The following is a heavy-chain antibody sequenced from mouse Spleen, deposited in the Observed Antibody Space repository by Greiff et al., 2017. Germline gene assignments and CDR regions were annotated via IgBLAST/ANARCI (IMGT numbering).Heavy chain of an antibody. CDR1: GYSITSGYD. CDR3: ARTHCGDWYFDV. CDR2: ISYSGST. J-gene: IGHJ1*01. Sequence: EVKLMESGPGMVKPSQSLPLTCTVTGYSITSGYDRHWIRHFPGNKLEWMGYISYSGSTNYNPSLKSRISITHDTSKNHFFLKLNAVTTEDTATYYCARTHCGDWYFDVWGAGTTVTVSS. V-gene: IGHV3-1*01.